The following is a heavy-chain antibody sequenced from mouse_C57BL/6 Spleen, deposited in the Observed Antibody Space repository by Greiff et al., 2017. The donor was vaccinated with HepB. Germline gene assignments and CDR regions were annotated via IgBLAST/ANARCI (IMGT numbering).Heavy chain of an antibody. Sequence: VHVKQSGTVLARPGASVKMSCKTSGYTFTSYWMHWVKQRPGQGLEWIGAIYPGNSDTSYNQKFKGKAKLTAVTSASTAYMELSSLTNEDSAVYYCTRIYYGNYGAMDYWGQGTSVTVSS. J-gene: IGHJ4*01. CDR1: GYTFTSYW. V-gene: IGHV1-5*01. CDR2: IYPGNSDT. D-gene: IGHD2-1*01. CDR3: TRIYYGNYGAMDY.